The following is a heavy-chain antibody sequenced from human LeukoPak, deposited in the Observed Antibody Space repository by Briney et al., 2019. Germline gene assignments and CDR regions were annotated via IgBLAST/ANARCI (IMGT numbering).Heavy chain of an antibody. V-gene: IGHV1-69*05. D-gene: IGHD6-6*01. J-gene: IGHJ5*02. CDR2: IIPIFGTA. CDR1: GGTFISYA. CDR3: ARRYSSSSNWFDP. Sequence: ASVKVSCKASGGTFISYAISWVRQAPGQGLEWMGGIIPIFGTANYAQKFQGRVTITTDESTSTAYMELSSLRSEDTAVYYCARRYSSSSNWFDPWGQGTLVTVSS.